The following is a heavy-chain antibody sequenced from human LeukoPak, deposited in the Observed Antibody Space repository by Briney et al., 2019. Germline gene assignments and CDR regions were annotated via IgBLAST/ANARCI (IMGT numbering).Heavy chain of an antibody. Sequence: GASVKVSCKASGYTFTSYGISWVRQAPGQGLEWMGWISAYNGNTNYAQKLQGRVTMTTDTSTSTAYMELRSLRSDDTAVYYCARATYSGPWSVSYFDYWGQGTLVTVSS. CDR3: ARATYSGPWSVSYFDY. V-gene: IGHV1-18*01. CDR1: GYTFTSYG. J-gene: IGHJ4*02. CDR2: ISAYNGNT. D-gene: IGHD5-12*01.